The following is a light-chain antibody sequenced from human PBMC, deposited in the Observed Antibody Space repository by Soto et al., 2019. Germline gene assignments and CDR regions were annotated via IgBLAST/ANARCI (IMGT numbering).Light chain of an antibody. J-gene: IGLJ1*01. V-gene: IGLV1-40*01. CDR3: QSYDTSLGGSRV. CDR2: GNS. CDR1: NSNIGAGYD. Sequence: QAVVTQPPSVSGAPGQRVTISCTGSNSNIGAGYDVHWYQQLPGAAPKLIIYGNSNRPSGVPDRFSGSRSGTSASLAITGLQDEDEADYYCQSYDTSLGGSRVFGTGTKVTVL.